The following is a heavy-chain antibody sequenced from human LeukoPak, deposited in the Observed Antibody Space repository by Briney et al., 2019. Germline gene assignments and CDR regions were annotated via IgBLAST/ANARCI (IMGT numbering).Heavy chain of an antibody. Sequence: SETLSLTCSVSGASINNYYWSWIRQSAGKGLEWIGRINVRGNTDYNPSLKSRLTMAVDMSRKQFSLRLTSVTAADTAVYYCVRDWSSYDSRTYRKGFDFWGKGTLVTVSS. D-gene: IGHD3-10*01. CDR1: GASINNYY. J-gene: IGHJ4*02. V-gene: IGHV4-4*07. CDR2: INVRGNT. CDR3: VRDWSSYDSRTYRKGFDF.